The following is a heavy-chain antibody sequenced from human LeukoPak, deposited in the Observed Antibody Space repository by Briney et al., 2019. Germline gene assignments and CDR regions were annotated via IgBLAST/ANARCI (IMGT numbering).Heavy chain of an antibody. CDR2: MNPNSGNT. CDR1: GCTFTSYD. V-gene: IGHV1-8*01. CDR3: VSPGVYYDSSGYYPFDY. D-gene: IGHD3-22*01. Sequence: ASVKVSCKASGCTFTSYDINWVRQATGQGLECMGWMNPNSGNTGYAQKFQGRVTMTRNTSIRTAYMELSSLRSEDTAVYYCVSPGVYYDSSGYYPFDYWGQGTLVTVSS. J-gene: IGHJ4*02.